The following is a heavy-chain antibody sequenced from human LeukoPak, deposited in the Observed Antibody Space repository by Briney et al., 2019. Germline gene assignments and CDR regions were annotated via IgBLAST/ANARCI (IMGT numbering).Heavy chain of an antibody. CDR2: ISTSGST. Sequence: PSETLSLTCTVSGGSISSYYWSWIRQPAGKGLESIGHISTSGSTNYNPSLKSRVTMSVDTSKNQFSLKLSSVTAADTAVYYCARVRYSDSSVLTRRRSYYFDYWGQGTLVTVSS. J-gene: IGHJ4*02. CDR3: ARVRYSDSSVLTRRRSYYFDY. CDR1: GGSISSYY. D-gene: IGHD3-22*01. V-gene: IGHV4-4*07.